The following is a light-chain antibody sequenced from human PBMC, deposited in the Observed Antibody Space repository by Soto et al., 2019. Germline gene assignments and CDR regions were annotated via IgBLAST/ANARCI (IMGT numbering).Light chain of an antibody. V-gene: IGLV2-14*01. CDR3: SSSTSSSTRRYV. CDR2: DVS. CDR1: SSDVGGYNY. Sequence: QSVLTQPASVSGSPGQSITISCTGTSSDVGGYNYVSWYQQHPGKAPKLMIYDVSNRPSGVSNRFSGSKSGNTASLTISGLLAADDAADYCSSSTSSSTRRYVFGTGTKLTVL. J-gene: IGLJ1*01.